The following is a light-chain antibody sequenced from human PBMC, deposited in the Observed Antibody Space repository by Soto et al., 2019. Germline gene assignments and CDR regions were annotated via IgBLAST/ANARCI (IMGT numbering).Light chain of an antibody. Sequence: EIVLTQSPGTLSLSPGERATLSCRASQSVSSSYLAWYQQKPGQAPRLLIYGASGRATGIPDRFSGSRSGTDFTLTISRLEPEDFAVSYCQQYGNSITFGQGTRLEIK. CDR3: QQYGNSIT. CDR2: GAS. J-gene: IGKJ5*01. CDR1: QSVSSSY. V-gene: IGKV3-20*01.